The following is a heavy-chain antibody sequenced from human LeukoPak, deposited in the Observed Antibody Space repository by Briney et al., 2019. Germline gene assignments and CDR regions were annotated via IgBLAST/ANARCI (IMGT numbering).Heavy chain of an antibody. Sequence: GGSLRLSCAASGFVFSRYEMNWVRQAPGKGLEWVSYISDSSSTIYYADSVKGRFTISRDNSKNTLYLQMNSLRAEDTAVYYCARDARYCSGGSCYSPFDYWGQGTLVTVSS. V-gene: IGHV3-48*01. CDR1: GFVFSRYE. CDR3: ARDARYCSGGSCYSPFDY. CDR2: ISDSSSTI. J-gene: IGHJ4*02. D-gene: IGHD2-15*01.